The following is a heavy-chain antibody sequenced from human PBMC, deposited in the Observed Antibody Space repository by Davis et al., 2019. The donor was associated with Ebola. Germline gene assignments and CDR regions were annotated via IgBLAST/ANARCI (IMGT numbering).Heavy chain of an antibody. Sequence: GGSLRLSCAASGFTFSGYAMTWVRQAPGSGSRLEWVSTIAAAGDTFYADSVKGRFSISRDNSQNTLYLQMNSLTGDDTAVYYCAKRSEGGAPHYFDYWGQGTLVAVSS. CDR3: AKRSEGGAPHYFDY. CDR1: GFTFSGYA. D-gene: IGHD6-25*01. V-gene: IGHV3-23*01. CDR2: IAAAGDT. J-gene: IGHJ4*02.